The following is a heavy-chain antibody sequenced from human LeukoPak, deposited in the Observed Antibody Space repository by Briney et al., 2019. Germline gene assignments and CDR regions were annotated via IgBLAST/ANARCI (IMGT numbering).Heavy chain of an antibody. CDR1: GDTLTELS. Sequence: ASVKVSCKVSGDTLTELSMHWVRQAPGKGLEWLGGFDPEEGEPIYAQKFQGRVTMTEDTSADTAYMELNSLRSDDTAVYYCARDDKIAAAGINLWGQGTLVSVSS. D-gene: IGHD6-13*01. V-gene: IGHV1-24*01. J-gene: IGHJ4*02. CDR2: FDPEEGEP. CDR3: ARDDKIAAAGINL.